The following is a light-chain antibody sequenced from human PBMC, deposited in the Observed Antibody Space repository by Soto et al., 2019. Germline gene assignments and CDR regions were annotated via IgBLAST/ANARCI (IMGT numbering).Light chain of an antibody. CDR2: EVS. V-gene: IGLV2-14*01. CDR1: SSDVGAYNY. CDR3: SSYTRSRTYV. Sequence: QPALTQPASVSGSPGQSITISCTGTSSDVGAYNYVSWFQQHPGKAPKLLIYEVSNRPSGVSYRFSGSKSGSTASLTISGLQAEDEADYYCSSYTRSRTYVFGTGTKVTVL. J-gene: IGLJ1*01.